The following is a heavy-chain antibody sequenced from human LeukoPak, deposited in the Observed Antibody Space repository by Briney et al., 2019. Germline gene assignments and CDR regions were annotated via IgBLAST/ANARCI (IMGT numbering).Heavy chain of an antibody. CDR2: INHSGST. V-gene: IGHV4-34*01. CDR1: GGSFSGYY. CDR3: ARGAGGYFDL. Sequence: SETLSLTCTVSGGSFSGYYWSWIRQPPGKGLEWIGEINHSGSTNYNPSLKSRVTISVDTSKNQFSLKLSSVTAADTAVYYCARGAGGYFDLWGRGTLVTVSS. J-gene: IGHJ2*01. D-gene: IGHD1-14*01.